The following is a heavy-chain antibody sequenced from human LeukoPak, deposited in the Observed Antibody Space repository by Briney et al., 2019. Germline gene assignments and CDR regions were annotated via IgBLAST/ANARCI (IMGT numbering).Heavy chain of an antibody. D-gene: IGHD4-23*01. V-gene: IGHV4-34*09. CDR1: GGSFTKHQ. CDR2: INDGGST. J-gene: IGHJ4*02. Sequence: SETLSLTCAVYGGSFTKHQWSWIRQPPGKGLEWIGAINDGGSTNYNPSLKSRVTISVDTSKNQFSLKLSSVTAADTAVYYCARKGDYGGNQAYFDYWGQGTLVTVSS. CDR3: ARKGDYGGNQAYFDY.